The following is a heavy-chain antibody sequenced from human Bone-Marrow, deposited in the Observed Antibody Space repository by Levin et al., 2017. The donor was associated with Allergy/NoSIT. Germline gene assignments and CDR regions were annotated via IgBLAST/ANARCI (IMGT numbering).Heavy chain of an antibody. V-gene: IGHV3-11*05. Sequence: PGGSLRLSCAASGFTFSDYYMSRIRQAPGKGLECVSYISSSSSYTKYADSVKGRFTISRDNAKNSLYLQMNSLRAEDTAVYYCARDPEEHTLLRYFDYWGQGTLVTVSS. D-gene: IGHD3-9*01. J-gene: IGHJ4*02. CDR1: GFTFSDYY. CDR3: ARDPEEHTLLRYFDY. CDR2: ISSSSSYT.